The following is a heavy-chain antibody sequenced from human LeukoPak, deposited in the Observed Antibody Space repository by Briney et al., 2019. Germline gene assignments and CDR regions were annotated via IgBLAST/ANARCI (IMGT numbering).Heavy chain of an antibody. Sequence: GASVKVSCKASGYTFTSYGINWVRQATGQGLEWMGWMNPNSGNTGYAQKFQGRVTMTRNTSISTAYMELSSLRSEDTAVYYCARGSSGYEPFDYWGQGTLVTVSS. V-gene: IGHV1-8*02. D-gene: IGHD5-12*01. CDR2: MNPNSGNT. J-gene: IGHJ4*02. CDR3: ARGSSGYEPFDY. CDR1: GYTFTSYG.